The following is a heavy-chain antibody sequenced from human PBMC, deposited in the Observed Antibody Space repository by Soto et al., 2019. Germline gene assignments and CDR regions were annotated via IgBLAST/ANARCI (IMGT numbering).Heavy chain of an antibody. J-gene: IGHJ4*02. V-gene: IGHV1-18*01. D-gene: IGHD6-19*01. CDR3: ARAPWLVGVTGYFDY. CDR1: GYTFTSYG. CDR2: ISAYNGNT. Sequence: QVQLVQSGAEVKKPGASVKVSCKASGYTFTSYGISWVRQAPGQGLEWMGWISAYNGNTNYAQKLQGRVTMTTDTSTSTAYMELRSLRSDDTAVHYCARAPWLVGVTGYFDYWGQGTLVTVSS.